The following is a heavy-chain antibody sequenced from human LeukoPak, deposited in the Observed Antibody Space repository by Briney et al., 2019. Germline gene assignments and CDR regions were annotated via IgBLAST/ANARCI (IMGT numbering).Heavy chain of an antibody. V-gene: IGHV4-30-2*01. J-gene: IGHJ4*02. Sequence: SQTLSLTCTVSGGSISNGPYSWTWVRQPPGKGLEWIGYIYYSGNTYSSASLRDRVTISVDRSKNQFSLKLSSVTAADTAVYYCARVAPNWAYKGIDYWGQGTLVTVSS. CDR2: IYYSGNT. CDR3: ARVAPNWAYKGIDY. D-gene: IGHD3-16*01. CDR1: GGSISNGPYS.